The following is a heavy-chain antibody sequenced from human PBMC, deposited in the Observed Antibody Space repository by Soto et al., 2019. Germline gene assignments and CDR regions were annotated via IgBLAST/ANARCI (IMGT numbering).Heavy chain of an antibody. Sequence: GGSLRLSCAASGFSLYNHSMNWVRQAPGKGLEWVSYISSSSSTIYYADSVKGRFAISRDNARDSLYLQMNSLRDEDTAVYYCARDQGDYGDLYNFYYGMDVWGQGTTVTVSS. CDR2: ISSSSSTI. CDR3: ARDQGDYGDLYNFYYGMDV. CDR1: GFSLYNHS. D-gene: IGHD4-17*01. V-gene: IGHV3-48*02. J-gene: IGHJ6*02.